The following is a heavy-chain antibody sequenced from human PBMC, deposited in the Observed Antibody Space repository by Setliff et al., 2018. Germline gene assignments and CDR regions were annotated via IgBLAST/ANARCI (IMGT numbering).Heavy chain of an antibody. CDR1: GYSFTNTW. Sequence: GESLKISCKGSGYSFTNTWIGWVRQMPGKGLEWMGIIYLGDSDVRYSPSFQGQVTISADKSINTAYLQWGSLKASDTAIYYCARLGGWLTSPETPGAFDIWGQGTMVTVSS. D-gene: IGHD3-16*01. V-gene: IGHV5-51*01. CDR3: ARLGGWLTSPETPGAFDI. CDR2: IYLGDSDV. J-gene: IGHJ3*02.